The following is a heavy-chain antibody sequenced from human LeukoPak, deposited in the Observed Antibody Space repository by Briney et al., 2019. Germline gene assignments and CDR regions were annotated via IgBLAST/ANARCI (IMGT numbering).Heavy chain of an antibody. V-gene: IGHV1-46*01. CDR2: VNPSGGST. CDR3: ARDARHRYCSSTSCYRGWLDP. Sequence: AASVKVSCKASGYTFTNYYIHWVRQAPGQGLEWMGIVNPSGGSTFYAQKFQGRLTMTTDTSTSTVYMEMSSLRSEDTAVYYCARDARHRYCSSTSCYRGWLDPWGQGTLVTVSS. D-gene: IGHD2-2*01. J-gene: IGHJ5*02. CDR1: GYTFTNYY.